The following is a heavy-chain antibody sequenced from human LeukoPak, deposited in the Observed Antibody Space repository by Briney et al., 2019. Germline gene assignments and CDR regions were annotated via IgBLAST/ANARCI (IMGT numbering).Heavy chain of an antibody. D-gene: IGHD2-2*01. J-gene: IGHJ4*02. CDR2: ISPSGTST. V-gene: IGHV3-23*01. CDR3: APRHCASKTCWLGFDN. Sequence: GGSLRLSCAASGITFSDYAMSWVRQPPGKGLEWVSEISPSGTSTYYADSVKGRFTVSRDNPKNTGYLQMNSLRVEDTALYYCAPRHCASKTCWLGFDNWGQGALVTVSS. CDR1: GITFSDYA.